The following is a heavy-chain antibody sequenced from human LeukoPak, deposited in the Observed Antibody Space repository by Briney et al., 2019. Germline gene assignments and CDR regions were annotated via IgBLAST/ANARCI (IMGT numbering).Heavy chain of an antibody. CDR3: AKDFPASGYYFKRLSHFDY. V-gene: IGHV3-30*02. Sequence: GGSLRLSCAASGFTFSSYGMHWVRQAPGKGLEWVAFIRYDGSNKYYADSVKGRFTISRDNSKNTLYLQMNSLRAEDTAVYYCAKDFPASGYYFKRLSHFDYWGQGTLVTVSS. J-gene: IGHJ4*02. CDR1: GFTFSSYG. CDR2: IRYDGSNK. D-gene: IGHD3-22*01.